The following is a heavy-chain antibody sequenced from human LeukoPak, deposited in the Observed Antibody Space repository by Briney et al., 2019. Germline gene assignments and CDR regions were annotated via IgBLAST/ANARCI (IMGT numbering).Heavy chain of an antibody. CDR3: ARHNFRNGYNRPFDY. CDR2: IFHSGTT. V-gene: IGHV4-39*01. J-gene: IGHJ4*02. D-gene: IGHD5-24*01. Sequence: SETLSLTCTVSGGSISSSDYYWGWIRQPPGKGLEWIGNIFHSGTTYYDPSLKSRVIISVDTSKNQFSLKLSSMTAADTALYYCARHNFRNGYNRPFDYWGQGTLVTVSS. CDR1: GGSISSSDYY.